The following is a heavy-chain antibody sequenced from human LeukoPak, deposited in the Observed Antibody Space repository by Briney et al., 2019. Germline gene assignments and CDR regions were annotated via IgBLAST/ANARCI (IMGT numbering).Heavy chain of an antibody. CDR2: LYSVDNT. V-gene: IGHV3-53*01. J-gene: IGHJ4*02. CDR3: ARGVEPLAANTLAY. CDR1: GFTVITND. Sequence: GGSLRLSCPASGFTVITNDMTLVRQAPAKGLKWVSVLYSVDNTKYADSVQRRFTISRDNSKNTLYLEMNSLSPDDTAVYYCARGVEPLAANTLAYWGQGTLVTVSS. D-gene: IGHD1-14*01.